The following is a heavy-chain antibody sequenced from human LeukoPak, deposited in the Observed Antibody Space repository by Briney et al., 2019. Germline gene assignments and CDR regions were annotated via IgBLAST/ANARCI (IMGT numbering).Heavy chain of an antibody. J-gene: IGHJ6*02. Sequence: GGSLRLSCAASGFTFNSHGMHWVRQAAGKGLEWVALIWYEGSRKYYADSMKGRFTISRDNSKNALYLQMDSLRAEDTAVYYCARDWGYCSSTSCYHYGMDVWGQGTTVTVSS. V-gene: IGHV3-33*01. CDR2: IWYEGSRK. CDR3: ARDWGYCSSTSCYHYGMDV. CDR1: GFTFNSHG. D-gene: IGHD2-2*01.